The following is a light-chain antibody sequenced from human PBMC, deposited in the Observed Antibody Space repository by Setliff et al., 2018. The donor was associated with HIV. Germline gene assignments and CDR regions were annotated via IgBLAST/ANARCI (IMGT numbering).Light chain of an antibody. CDR2: DVN. CDR1: SGDVGYYNY. Sequence: QSALTQPRSVSGSPGQSVTISCTGTSGDVGYYNYVSWYQHHPGKAPKLMIYDVNKRPSGVPDRFFGSKSGNTASLTISELQAEDEADYYCCSYAGSYVYVFGTGTKVTV. J-gene: IGLJ1*01. V-gene: IGLV2-11*01. CDR3: CSYAGSYVYV.